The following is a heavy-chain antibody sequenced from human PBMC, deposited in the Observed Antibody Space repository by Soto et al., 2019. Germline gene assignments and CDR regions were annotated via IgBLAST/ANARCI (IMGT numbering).Heavy chain of an antibody. CDR3: ARGGGIAARPDYYYYMDV. V-gene: IGHV3-33*01. CDR1: GFTFSSYG. Sequence: QVQLVESGGGVVQPGRSLRLSCAASGFTFSSYGMHWVRQAPGKGLEWVAVIWYDGSNKYYADSVKGRFTISRDNSKKQLYLQMDSLGAGDTAVYYWARGGGIAARPDYYYYMDVWGKGTTVTVSS. CDR2: IWYDGSNK. D-gene: IGHD6-6*01. J-gene: IGHJ6*03.